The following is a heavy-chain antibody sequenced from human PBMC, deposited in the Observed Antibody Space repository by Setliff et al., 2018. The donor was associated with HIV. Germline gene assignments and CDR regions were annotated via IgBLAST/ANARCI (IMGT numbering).Heavy chain of an antibody. CDR3: ARDKRASFDGLDV. CDR1: GGSISSTTYY. CDR2: FHYSGST. Sequence: SETLSLTCTVSGGSISSTTYYWGWIRQPPGKGLEWIGSFHYSGSTSYNPSLKSRVAISVDTSKSQFSLKMTSVTAADTAVYYCARDKRASFDGLDVWGQGTTVTVSS. V-gene: IGHV4-39*07. J-gene: IGHJ6*02. D-gene: IGHD1-1*01.